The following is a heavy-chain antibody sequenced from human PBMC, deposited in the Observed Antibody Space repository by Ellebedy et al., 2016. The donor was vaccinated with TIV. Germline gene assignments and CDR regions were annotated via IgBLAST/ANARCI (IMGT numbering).Heavy chain of an antibody. CDR1: GYTFTSYA. J-gene: IGHJ4*02. CDR2: INAGNGNT. Sequence: ASVKVSCKASGYTFTSYAMHWVRQAPGQRLEWMGWINAGNGNTKYSQKFQGRVTITRDTSASTAYMELSSLRSEDMAVYYCARWGVGRYCTNGVCLQALDYWGQGTLVTVSS. D-gene: IGHD2-8*01. V-gene: IGHV1-3*01. CDR3: ARWGVGRYCTNGVCLQALDY.